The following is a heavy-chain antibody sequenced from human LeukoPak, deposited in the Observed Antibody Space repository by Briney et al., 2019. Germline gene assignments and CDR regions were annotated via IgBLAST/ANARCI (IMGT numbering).Heavy chain of an antibody. Sequence: PGGSLRLSCAASGFTVSSNYMSWVRQAPGKGLEWVSVIYSGGSTYYADSVKGRFTISRDNSKNTLYLQMNSLRAEDTAVYYCAKSFPGDYYGMDVWGQGTTVTVSS. J-gene: IGHJ6*02. CDR2: IYSGGST. CDR3: AKSFPGDYYGMDV. V-gene: IGHV3-66*01. CDR1: GFTVSSNY.